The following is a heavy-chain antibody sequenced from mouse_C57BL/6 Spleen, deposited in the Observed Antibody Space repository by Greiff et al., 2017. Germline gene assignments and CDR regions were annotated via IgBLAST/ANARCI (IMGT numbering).Heavy chain of an antibody. CDR2: IRSKSNNYAT. CDR1: GFSFNTYA. V-gene: IGHV10-1*01. J-gene: IGHJ4*01. CDR3: VGHGRPYYAMDY. Sequence: EVKLVESGGGLVQPKGSLKLSCAASGFSFNTYAMNWVRQAPGKGLEWVARIRSKSNNYATYYADSVKDRFTISRDDSESMLYLQMNNLKTEDTAMYYCVGHGRPYYAMDYWGQGTSVTVSS. D-gene: IGHD2-12*01.